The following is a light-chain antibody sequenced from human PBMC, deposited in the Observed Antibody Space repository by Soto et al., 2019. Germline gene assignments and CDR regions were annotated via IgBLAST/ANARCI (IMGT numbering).Light chain of an antibody. CDR1: QSISSW. CDR2: KAS. V-gene: IGKV1-5*03. CDR3: QQYNSFPYT. Sequence: DIPMTQSPSTLSASVGDRVTITCRASQSISSWLAWYQQKPGKAPKLLIYKASSLESGVPSRFSGSGSGTEFTLTISSLQPDDFAIYYCQQYNSFPYTFGQGTKLEIK. J-gene: IGKJ2*01.